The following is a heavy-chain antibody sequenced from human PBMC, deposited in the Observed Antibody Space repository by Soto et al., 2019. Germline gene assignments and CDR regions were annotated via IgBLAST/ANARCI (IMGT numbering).Heavy chain of an antibody. CDR3: AKETVRATKKFPAAAGTDNYYYVMDV. V-gene: IGHV3-23*01. D-gene: IGHD6-13*01. J-gene: IGHJ6*02. CDR2: ISGSGGST. Sequence: KGLEWVSAISGSGGSTYYADYVKGRFTISRDNTQNTLYLQMNSLRAEDTAVSYCAKETVRATKKFPAAAGTDNYYYVMDVRLQGTTVIV.